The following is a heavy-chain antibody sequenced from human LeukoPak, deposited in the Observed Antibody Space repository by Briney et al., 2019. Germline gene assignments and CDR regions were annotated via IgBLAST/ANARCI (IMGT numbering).Heavy chain of an antibody. CDR1: GGSISSYY. D-gene: IGHD6-19*01. V-gene: IGHV4-4*07. CDR2: IYTSGST. J-gene: IGHJ5*02. Sequence: GSLRLSCTVSGGSISSYYWSWIRQPAGKGLEWIGRIYTSGSTNYNPSLKSRVTMSVDTSKNQFSLKLSSVTAADTAVYYCARDLFGSGWYNWFDPWGQGTLVTVSS. CDR3: ARDLFGSGWYNWFDP.